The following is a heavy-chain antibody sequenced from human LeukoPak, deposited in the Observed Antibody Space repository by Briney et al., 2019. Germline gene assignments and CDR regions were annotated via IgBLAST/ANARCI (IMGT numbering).Heavy chain of an antibody. J-gene: IGHJ4*02. V-gene: IGHV3-30*04. CDR2: ISYDGSNK. D-gene: IGHD1-26*01. CDR1: GFTFSSYA. Sequence: PGRSLRLSCAASGFTFSSYAMHWVRQAPGKGLEWVAVISYDGSNKYYADSVKGRFTISRDNSKNTLYLQMNSLRAEDTAVYYCARGAMRGATLDYWGQGTLVTVSS. CDR3: ARGAMRGATLDY.